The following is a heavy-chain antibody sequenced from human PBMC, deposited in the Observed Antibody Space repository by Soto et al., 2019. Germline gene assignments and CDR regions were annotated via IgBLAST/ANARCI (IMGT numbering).Heavy chain of an antibody. J-gene: IGHJ4*02. Sequence: ASLKVYCKVSGYTLTELSMHWVRQAPGKGLEWMGGFDPEDGETIYAQKFQGRVTMTEDTSTDTAYMELSSLRSEDTAVYYCARGQDYHDSSGYNDYWGQGTPVTVSS. CDR3: ARGQDYHDSSGYNDY. CDR2: FDPEDGET. D-gene: IGHD3-22*01. CDR1: GYTLTELS. V-gene: IGHV1-24*01.